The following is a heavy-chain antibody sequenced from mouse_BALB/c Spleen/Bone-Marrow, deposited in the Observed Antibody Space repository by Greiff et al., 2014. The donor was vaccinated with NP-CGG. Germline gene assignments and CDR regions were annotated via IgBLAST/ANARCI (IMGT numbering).Heavy chain of an antibody. CDR3: AHDGLLPGMDY. CDR2: TFPGDNST. J-gene: IGHJ4*01. V-gene: IGHV1-85*01. Sequence: VQLQQSGAELVKPGASVKLSCKASGYTFTSYDINWVRQRPEQGLEWIGWTFPGDNSTKYNEKFKGKATLTTDKSSSTAYMQLSRQTSEDYAVYFSAHDGLLPGMDYWGQGTSVTVSS. D-gene: IGHD2-3*01. CDR1: GYTFTSYD.